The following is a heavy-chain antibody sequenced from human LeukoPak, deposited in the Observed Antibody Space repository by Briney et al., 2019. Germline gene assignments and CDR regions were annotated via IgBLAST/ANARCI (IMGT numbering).Heavy chain of an antibody. V-gene: IGHV3-21*01. D-gene: IGHD5-24*01. Sequence: GGSLRLSCAASGFTFSDYTMNWVRQAPGKGLEWVSSISSSSSYIYFANSVGGRFTIYRDNAKNSLYLQMNSLRAEDTAVYYCAKDSPSRTATTEVPVDYWGQGTLVTVSS. CDR2: ISSSSSYI. J-gene: IGHJ4*02. CDR1: GFTFSDYT. CDR3: AKDSPSRTATTEVPVDY.